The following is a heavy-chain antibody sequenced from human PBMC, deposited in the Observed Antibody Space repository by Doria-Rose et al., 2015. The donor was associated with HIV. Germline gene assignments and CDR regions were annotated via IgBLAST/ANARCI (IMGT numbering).Heavy chain of an antibody. CDR1: GVSLSSPGMG. CDR2: ILSNDER. J-gene: IGHJ4*02. Sequence: QVTLKESGPVLVKPTETLTLTFTVSGVSLSSPGMGVSWIRQPPGKALEWLANILSNDERSYKSSLKSRLTISRGTSKSQVVLTMTDTDPVDTATYYCARIKSSRWYHKYYFDFWGQGTLVIVSA. V-gene: IGHV2-26*01. D-gene: IGHD6-13*01. CDR3: ARIKSSRWYHKYYFDF.